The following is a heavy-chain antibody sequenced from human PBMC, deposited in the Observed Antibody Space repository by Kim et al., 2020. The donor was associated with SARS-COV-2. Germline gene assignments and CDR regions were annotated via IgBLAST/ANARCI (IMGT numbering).Heavy chain of an antibody. D-gene: IGHD1-26*01. CDR2: INPSNAYT. CDR1: GYTFTSYW. Sequence: ASVKVSCKASGYTFTSYWIHWVRQAPGQGLEWMGMINPSNAYTRYAQKFQGRVTTSSDTSTSTASMELSGLTSDDTAVYYCARAWDHNFDFWGQGTLVTV. CDR3: ARAWDHNFDF. J-gene: IGHJ4*02. V-gene: IGHV1-46*01.